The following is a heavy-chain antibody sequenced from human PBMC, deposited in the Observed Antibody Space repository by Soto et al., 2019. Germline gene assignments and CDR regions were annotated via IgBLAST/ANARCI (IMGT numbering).Heavy chain of an antibody. V-gene: IGHV1-8*01. D-gene: IGHD1-20*01. CDR3: ARGDNWIMAFDI. J-gene: IGHJ3*02. CDR2: MNPNSGNA. Sequence: GASVKVSCKASGYTFTSYDINWVRQATGQGLEWMGWMNPNSGNAGYAQKFQGRVTMTRNTSISTAYMELSSLRSEDTAVYYCARGDNWIMAFDIWGQGTMVTVSS. CDR1: GYTFTSYD.